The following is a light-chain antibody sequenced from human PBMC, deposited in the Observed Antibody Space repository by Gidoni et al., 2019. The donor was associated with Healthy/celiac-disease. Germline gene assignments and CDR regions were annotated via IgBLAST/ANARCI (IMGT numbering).Light chain of an antibody. CDR1: QSVLYSSNNKKY. CDR3: QQYYSTPLT. Sequence: DIVMTQSPDTLAGSLGERATINCKSSQSVLYSSNNKKYLAWYQQKPGQPPKLLIYWASTRESGVPDRFSGSGSGTDFTLTISSLQAEDVAFYYCQQYYSTPLTFGGGTKVEIK. CDR2: WAS. V-gene: IGKV4-1*01. J-gene: IGKJ4*01.